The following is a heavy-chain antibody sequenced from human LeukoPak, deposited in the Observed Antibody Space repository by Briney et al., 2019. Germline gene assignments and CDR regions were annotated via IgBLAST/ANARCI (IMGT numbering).Heavy chain of an antibody. V-gene: IGHV4-31*03. Sequence: SETLSLTCTVSGGSIRSGDYSWNWIRQHPGKGLEWIGYIYYSGSTYYNPSLTSRVTMSVDTSKNQFSLKLSSVTAADTAIYYCARDHTETSSLNFRNYYYYGMDIWGQGTTVTVSS. J-gene: IGHJ6*02. CDR2: IYYSGST. D-gene: IGHD4-11*01. CDR3: ARDHTETSSLNFRNYYYYGMDI. CDR1: GGSIRSGDYS.